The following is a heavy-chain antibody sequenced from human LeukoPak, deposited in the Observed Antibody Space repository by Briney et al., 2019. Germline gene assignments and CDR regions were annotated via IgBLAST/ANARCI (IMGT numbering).Heavy chain of an antibody. CDR1: GGSISSSGYY. V-gene: IGHV4-39*07. CDR2: FYYSGST. Sequence: PSETLSLTCTVSGGSISSSGYYWGWIRQPPGKGLEWIASFYYSGSTYYNPSLKSRVTISEHTSKNQFSLKLSSVTAADTAVYYCARAKRWENDAFDIWGQGTLVTVAS. D-gene: IGHD1-26*01. J-gene: IGHJ3*02. CDR3: ARAKRWENDAFDI.